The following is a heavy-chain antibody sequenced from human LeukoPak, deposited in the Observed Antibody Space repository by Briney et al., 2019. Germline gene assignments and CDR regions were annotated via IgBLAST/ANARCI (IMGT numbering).Heavy chain of an antibody. CDR1: GFTFSSYN. J-gene: IGHJ5*02. Sequence: PGGSLRLSCAASGFTFSSYNMNWVRQPPGKGLEWVSSISSSSTYIYYADSVKGRFTISRDNAKNSLYLQMNSLRAEDTAVYYCARDPWCGSEEEDAPYCSWGQGTLVTVSS. CDR2: ISSSSTYI. D-gene: IGHD1-26*01. CDR3: ARDPWCGSEEEDAPYCS. V-gene: IGHV3-21*01.